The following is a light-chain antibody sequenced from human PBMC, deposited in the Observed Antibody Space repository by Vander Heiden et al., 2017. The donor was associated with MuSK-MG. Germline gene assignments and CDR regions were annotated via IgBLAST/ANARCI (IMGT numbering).Light chain of an antibody. J-gene: IGKJ2*01. CDR3: QQDGSSYT. CDR2: GAS. V-gene: IGKV3-20*01. CDR1: QSVSSSY. Sequence: EIVLTQSPGTLSLSPGERATLSCRASQSVSSSYLAWYQQKPGQAPRLLIYGASSRATGIPDRFSGSGSVTDFTLTSSRLEPEDFAVYYWQQDGSSYTFGQGTKLEIK.